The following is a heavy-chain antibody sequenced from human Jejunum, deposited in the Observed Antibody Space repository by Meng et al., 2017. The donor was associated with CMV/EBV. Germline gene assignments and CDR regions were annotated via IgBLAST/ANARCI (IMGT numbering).Heavy chain of an antibody. J-gene: IGHJ4*02. CDR1: GFTLNGAW. CDR2: VKSASAGGAA. V-gene: IGHV3-15*07. Sequence: CVASGFTLNGAWMNWVRQAPGKGMEWVGRVKSASAGGAADAAAPVKGRFTVSRDDSRKTVHLQMDNLKIEDTAVYYCTTGWDQYFDFWGQGALVTVSS. D-gene: IGHD1-26*01. CDR3: TTGWDQYFDF.